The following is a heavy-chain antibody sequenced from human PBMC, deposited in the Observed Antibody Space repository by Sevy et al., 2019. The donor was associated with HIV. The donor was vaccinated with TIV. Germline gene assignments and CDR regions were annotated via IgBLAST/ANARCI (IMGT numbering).Heavy chain of an antibody. J-gene: IGHJ5*02. Sequence: SETLSLTCSVSGGSLITTNYYWAWLRQSPGKGLEWIASIYYSGSTYYNPSLKARVTVSVDTSRSQFSLILHSVTAADTSVYYCAAHEGVTISEARFDPWGQGTLVTVSS. CDR1: GGSLITTNYY. D-gene: IGHD1-1*01. CDR3: AAHEGVTISEARFDP. V-gene: IGHV4-39*01. CDR2: IYYSGST.